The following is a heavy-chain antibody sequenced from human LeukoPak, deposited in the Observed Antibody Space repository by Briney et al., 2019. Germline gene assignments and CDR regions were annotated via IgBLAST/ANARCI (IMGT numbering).Heavy chain of an antibody. J-gene: IGHJ4*02. D-gene: IGHD1/OR15-1a*01. V-gene: IGHV3-66*01. CDR3: ARSNCNSCYLGVWYYFDY. CDR2: IYSDGRI. CDR1: GITVGDNY. Sequence: GGSLRLSCAGSGITVGDNYMSWVRQAPGKGLEWVSVIYSDGRIYYADSVKGRFTISRDNSKNTLYPQMNSLRAEDTAVYYCARSNCNSCYLGVWYYFDYWGQGTLVTVSS.